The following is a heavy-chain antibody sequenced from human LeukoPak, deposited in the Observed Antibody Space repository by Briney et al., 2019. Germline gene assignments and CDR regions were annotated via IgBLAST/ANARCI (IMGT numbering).Heavy chain of an antibody. CDR3: ARDMACSGGSCYYYYMDV. CDR1: GFTFSSFS. CDR2: ISSSSSNI. D-gene: IGHD2-15*01. V-gene: IGHV3-48*04. Sequence: GGSLRLSCAASGFTFSSFSMNWVREAPGKGLECVSYISSSSSNIYYADSVKGRFTISRDNAKNSLYLQMNSLRAEDTAVYYCARDMACSGGSCYYYYMDVWGKGTTVTVSS. J-gene: IGHJ6*03.